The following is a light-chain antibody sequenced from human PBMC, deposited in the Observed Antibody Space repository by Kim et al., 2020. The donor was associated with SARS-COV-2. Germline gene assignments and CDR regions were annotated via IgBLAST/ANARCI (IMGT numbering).Light chain of an antibody. J-gene: IGLJ3*02. V-gene: IGLV1-47*01. CDR2: RNN. CDR1: SSNIGINY. CDR3: AVWDDSLDQVV. Sequence: QSVLTQPPSASETPGQRATISCYGSSSNIGINYVFWYQQFPGTAPKLLIYRNNQRPSGVPDRFSGSKSGTSASLAISGLRSGDEANYYCAVWDDSLDQVVFGGGTQLTVL.